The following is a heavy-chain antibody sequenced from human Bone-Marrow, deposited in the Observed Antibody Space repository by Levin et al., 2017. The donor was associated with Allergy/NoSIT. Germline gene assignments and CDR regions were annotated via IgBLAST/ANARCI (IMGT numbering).Heavy chain of an antibody. CDR2: IKSKTDGGTT. V-gene: IGHV3-15*01. CDR3: TTAWVGSQVPAAVDY. D-gene: IGHD2-2*01. J-gene: IGHJ4*02. CDR1: GFTFSNAW. Sequence: PGGSLRLSCAASGFTFSNAWMSWVRQAPGKGLEWVGRIKSKTDGGTTDYAAPVKGRFTISRDDSKNTLYLQMNSLKTEDTAVYYCTTAWVGSQVPAAVDYWGQGTLVTVSS.